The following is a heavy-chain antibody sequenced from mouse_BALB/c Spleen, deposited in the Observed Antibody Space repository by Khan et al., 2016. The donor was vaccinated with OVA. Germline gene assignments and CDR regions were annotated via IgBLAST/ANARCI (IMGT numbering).Heavy chain of an antibody. CDR3: ARGGWSYAMDY. CDR1: GFNIKDTY. V-gene: IGHV14-3*02. D-gene: IGHD1-1*02. Sequence: VRLQQSGAELVKPGASVKLSCTASGFNIKDTYIHWVMQRPEQGLEWIGRIDPANGNTNYDPKFQGKATITTDTSSNKAYLQLSSLTSEDTAVYYCARGGWSYAMDYWGQGTSVTVSS. J-gene: IGHJ4*01. CDR2: IDPANGNT.